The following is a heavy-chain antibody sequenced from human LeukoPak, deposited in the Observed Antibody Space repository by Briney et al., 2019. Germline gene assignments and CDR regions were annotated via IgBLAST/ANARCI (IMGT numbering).Heavy chain of an antibody. D-gene: IGHD3-10*01. V-gene: IGHV3-20*04. Sequence: GGSLRLSCAASGFTFDDYGMSWVRQAPGKGLEWVSGINWNGGSTGYADFVKGRFTISRDNAKNSLYLQMNSLRAEDTAVYYCARESTYYYGSGSPSFDYWGQGTLVTVSS. CDR2: INWNGGST. J-gene: IGHJ4*02. CDR1: GFTFDDYG. CDR3: ARESTYYYGSGSPSFDY.